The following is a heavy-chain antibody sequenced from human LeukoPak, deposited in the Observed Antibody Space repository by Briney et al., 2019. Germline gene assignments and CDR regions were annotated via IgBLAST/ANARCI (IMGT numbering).Heavy chain of an antibody. CDR1: GGSIRTYY. V-gene: IGHV4-59*12. J-gene: IGHJ6*02. Sequence: SETLSLTCSVSGGSIRTYYWSWIRQPPGKGLEWIGYIYYSGSTNYNPSLKSRVTMSVDTSKNQFSLKLNTVTAADTAVYYCARGSGGGSGSYYKDHYYGMDVWGPGTTVTVS. CDR2: IYYSGST. D-gene: IGHD3-10*01. CDR3: ARGSGGGSGSYYKDHYYGMDV.